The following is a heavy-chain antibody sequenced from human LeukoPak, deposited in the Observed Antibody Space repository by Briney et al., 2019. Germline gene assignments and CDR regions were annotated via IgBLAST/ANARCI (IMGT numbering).Heavy chain of an antibody. Sequence: ASVKVSCKASGYTFTSYDINWVRQATGQGLEWMGWMNPNSGNTGYAQKFQGRVTMTRNTSISTAYMELSSLRSEDTAVYYCARSFRVDNWFDPWGQGTLVTVSS. D-gene: IGHD3-3*01. V-gene: IGHV1-8*01. CDR2: MNPNSGNT. CDR1: GYTFTSYD. J-gene: IGHJ5*02. CDR3: ARSFRVDNWFDP.